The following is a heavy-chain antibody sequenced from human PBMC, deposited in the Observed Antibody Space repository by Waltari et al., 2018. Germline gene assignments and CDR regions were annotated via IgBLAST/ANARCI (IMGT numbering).Heavy chain of an antibody. D-gene: IGHD2-2*01. V-gene: IGHV4-39*07. Sequence: QLQLQESGPGLVKPSETLSLTCTVSGSSISRSSNYWGWIRQSPGKGLEWIGSIYYSGTIYYNPSLKSRVTISVDTSKNQFSLKLGSVTAADTAVYYCARGVGPAAIHWFDPWGQGTLVTVSS. CDR1: GSSISRSSNY. J-gene: IGHJ5*02. CDR3: ARGVGPAAIHWFDP. CDR2: IYYSGTI.